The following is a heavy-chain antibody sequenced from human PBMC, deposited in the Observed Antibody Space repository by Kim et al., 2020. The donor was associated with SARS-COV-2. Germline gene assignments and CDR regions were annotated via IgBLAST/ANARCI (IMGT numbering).Heavy chain of an antibody. D-gene: IGHD2-15*01. Sequence: SETLSLTCAVSGGSISSSNWWSWVRQPPGKGLEWIGEIYHSGSTNYNPSLKSRVTISVDKSKNQFSLKLSSVTAADTAVYYCARDLRYCSGGSCYSTRYGMDVWGQGTTVTVSS. CDR1: GGSISSSNW. CDR3: ARDLRYCSGGSCYSTRYGMDV. V-gene: IGHV4-4*02. CDR2: IYHSGST. J-gene: IGHJ6*02.